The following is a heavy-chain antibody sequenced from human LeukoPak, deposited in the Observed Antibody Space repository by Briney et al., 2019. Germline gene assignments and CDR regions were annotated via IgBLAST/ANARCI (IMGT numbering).Heavy chain of an antibody. V-gene: IGHV3-21*01. J-gene: IGHJ5*02. CDR3: AKESRSGYDWFDP. D-gene: IGHD3-22*01. CDR1: GFTLRSYS. Sequence: LTLSRAPSGFTLRSYSMNWLRQAPPKELDWVSSISSSNCYIYYADSVKGRFTISRDNAKKSLYLQMNSLRGEDTAVYYCAKESRSGYDWFDPWGQGTLVTVSS. CDR2: ISSSNCYI.